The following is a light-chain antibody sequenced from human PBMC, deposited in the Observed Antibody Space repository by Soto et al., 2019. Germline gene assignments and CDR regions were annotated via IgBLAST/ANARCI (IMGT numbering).Light chain of an antibody. CDR2: GAS. CDR3: QQYGASPYT. V-gene: IGKV3-20*01. Sequence: EIVLTQSPGTLSLSPGERATLSCRASQSVSSSYLAWYQQKPGQAPRLLIYGASSRATGIPDRFSGSGSGTDFTLTIRILEPEYFAVYYCQQYGASPYTFGKGTKLETK. CDR1: QSVSSSY. J-gene: IGKJ2*01.